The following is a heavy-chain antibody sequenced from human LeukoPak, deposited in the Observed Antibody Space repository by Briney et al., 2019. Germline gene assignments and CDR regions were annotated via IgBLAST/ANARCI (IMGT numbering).Heavy chain of an antibody. J-gene: IGHJ4*02. Sequence: GRSLRLSCAASGFTFSNYAIHWVRQAPRKGLEWVAVISYDGKNKYYADSVKGRFTIPRDNSKNTLYLQMNSLRAEDTAVYYCAKGLISGWYFDYWGQGTLVTVSS. V-gene: IGHV3-30*18. CDR1: GFTFSNYA. D-gene: IGHD6-19*01. CDR3: AKGLISGWYFDY. CDR2: ISYDGKNK.